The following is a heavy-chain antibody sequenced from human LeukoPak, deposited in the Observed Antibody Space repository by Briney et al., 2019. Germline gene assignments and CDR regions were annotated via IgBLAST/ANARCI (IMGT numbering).Heavy chain of an antibody. J-gene: IGHJ5*02. CDR3: AIPPVGATRSNWFDP. Sequence: ASVKVSCKASGYTFTSYDINWVRQATGQGLEWMGWMNPNSGNTGYAQKFQGRVTMTRNTSISTAYMELSSLRSEDTAVYYCAIPPVGATRSNWFDPWGQGTLVTVSS. V-gene: IGHV1-8*01. CDR1: GYTFTSYD. CDR2: MNPNSGNT. D-gene: IGHD1-26*01.